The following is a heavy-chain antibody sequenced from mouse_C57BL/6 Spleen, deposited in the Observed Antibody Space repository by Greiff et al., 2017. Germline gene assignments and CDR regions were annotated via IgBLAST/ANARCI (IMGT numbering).Heavy chain of an antibody. V-gene: IGHV1-52*01. J-gene: IGHJ2*01. CDR2: IDPSDSET. D-gene: IGHD1-1*01. CDR1: GYTFTSYW. Sequence: VQLQQPGAELVRPGSSVKLSCKASGYTFTSYWMHWVKQRPIQGLEWIGNIDPSDSETHYNQKFKDKATLTVDKSSSTAYMQLSSLTSEDSAVYYCARGDDYGSSLDYWGQGTTLTVSS. CDR3: ARGDDYGSSLDY.